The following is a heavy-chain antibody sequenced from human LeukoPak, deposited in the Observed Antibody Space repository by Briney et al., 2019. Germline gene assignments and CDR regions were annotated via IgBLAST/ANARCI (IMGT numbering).Heavy chain of an antibody. V-gene: IGHV3-23*01. CDR2: ISASGSRT. CDR3: AKDPVFSY. J-gene: IGHJ4*02. Sequence: GGSLRLSCAASGFTLSSYGMSWVRQAPGKGLEWVSGISASGSRTHYADSVKGRFTISRDNSKNTLYLQLNSLRAEDTAVYYCAKDPVFSYWGQGTLVTVSS. D-gene: IGHD3-3*01. CDR1: GFTLSSYG.